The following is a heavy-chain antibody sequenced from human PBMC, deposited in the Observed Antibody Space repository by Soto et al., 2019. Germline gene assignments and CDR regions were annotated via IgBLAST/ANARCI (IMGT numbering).Heavy chain of an antibody. V-gene: IGHV3-9*01. CDR2: ISWNSANI. J-gene: IGHJ4*02. Sequence: GGSLRLSCAASGFIFDDYAIHWVRQSPGKGLEWVAGISWNSANIGYADSVKGRFTISRDNAKNSVYLQMDSLSGEDTALYYCAKESFAAIGRTHFDFWGQGTMVTVYS. D-gene: IGHD2-2*01. CDR3: AKESFAAIGRTHFDF. CDR1: GFIFDDYA.